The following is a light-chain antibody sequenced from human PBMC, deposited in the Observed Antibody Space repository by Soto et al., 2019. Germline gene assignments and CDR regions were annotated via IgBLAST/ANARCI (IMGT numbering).Light chain of an antibody. CDR3: QQYNNWPLT. J-gene: IGKJ4*01. CDR1: QSVSSN. V-gene: IGKV3-15*01. Sequence: EIVMTHSPATLSVSPGERATLSCRASQSVSSNLAWYQQKPGQAPRLLIYGASTRATGIPARFSGSGSGTEFTLTISSLQSVDFAVYYCQQYNNWPLTFGGGTKVEIK. CDR2: GAS.